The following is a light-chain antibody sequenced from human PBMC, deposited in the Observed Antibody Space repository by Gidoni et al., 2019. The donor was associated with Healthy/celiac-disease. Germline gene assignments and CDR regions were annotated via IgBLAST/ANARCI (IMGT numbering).Light chain of an antibody. Sequence: QSVLTQPPSASGTPGQRVTISCSGSRSNIGSNYVYWYQQLQGTAPKLLIYSNNQRPSGVPDRFSGSKSGTSASLAISGLRSEDEADYYCAAWDDSSVVFGGGTKLTVL. J-gene: IGLJ2*01. CDR3: AAWDDSSVV. V-gene: IGLV1-47*02. CDR2: SNN. CDR1: RSNIGSNY.